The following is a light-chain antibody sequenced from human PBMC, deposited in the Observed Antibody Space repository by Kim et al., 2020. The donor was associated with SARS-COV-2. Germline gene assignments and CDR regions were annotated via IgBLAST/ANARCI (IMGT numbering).Light chain of an antibody. CDR2: VAS. V-gene: IGKV3-11*01. CDR1: QSVVGN. CDR3: QQRSNWRT. J-gene: IGKJ2*01. Sequence: SWAPGDGSTFSHRARQSVVGNLPGYQQRPGQPPRLIIFVASDGATGFPSRFTVSGYGTDFTLTISGLEPEYFAVYYGQQRSNWRTFGQGTQVDIK.